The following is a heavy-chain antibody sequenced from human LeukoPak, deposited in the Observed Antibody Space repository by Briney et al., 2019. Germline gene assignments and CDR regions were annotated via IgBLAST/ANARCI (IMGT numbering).Heavy chain of an antibody. CDR3: ARRLLGSNRFGY. CDR2: IYYSGST. CDR1: RYVISSHY. J-gene: IGHJ4*02. V-gene: IGHV4-59*11. Sequence: PETLSLTCSVSRYVISSHYWSWIRQPPGKGVEWIGYIYYSGSTDYNPSLKSRVTMSVDTSKTQFSLRLSSVTAADTAVYYCARRLLGSNRFGYWGQGILVTVSS. D-gene: IGHD3-16*01.